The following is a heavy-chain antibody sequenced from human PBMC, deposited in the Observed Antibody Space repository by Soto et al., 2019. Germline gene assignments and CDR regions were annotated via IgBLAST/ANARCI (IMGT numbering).Heavy chain of an antibody. CDR3: ARRGYSSSWYYYYYYGMDV. D-gene: IGHD6-13*01. CDR2: MNPNSGNT. V-gene: IGHV1-8*01. CDR1: GYTFTSYD. J-gene: IGHJ6*02. Sequence: QVQLVQSGAEVKKPGASVKVSCKASGYTFTSYDINWVRQATGQGLEWMGWMNPNSGNTGYAQKFQGRVTMTRNTSIRTAYTALSSLRSEDTAVYYCARRGYSSSWYYYYYYGMDVWGQGTTVTVSS.